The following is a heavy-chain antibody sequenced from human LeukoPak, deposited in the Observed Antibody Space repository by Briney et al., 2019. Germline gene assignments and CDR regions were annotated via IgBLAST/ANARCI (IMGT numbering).Heavy chain of an antibody. Sequence: GGSLRLSCAASGFTFSNYAMNWVRQAPGKGLEWVSGVRVNDETYYADSVKGRFTISRDNSENTLYLQMGGLRAEDTAVYYCAKGTGDMGYYFDRWGQGTLVTVSS. D-gene: IGHD7-27*01. V-gene: IGHV3-23*01. CDR3: AKGTGDMGYYFDR. CDR1: GFTFSNYA. J-gene: IGHJ4*02. CDR2: VRVNDET.